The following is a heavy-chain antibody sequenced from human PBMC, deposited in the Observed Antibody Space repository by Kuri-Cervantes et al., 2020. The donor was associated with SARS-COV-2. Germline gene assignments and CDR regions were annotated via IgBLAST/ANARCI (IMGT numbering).Heavy chain of an antibody. D-gene: IGHD2-2*02. V-gene: IGHV3-9*01. CDR1: GFTFDDYA. CDR3: AKDIDTASVVVPAAINFDY. J-gene: IGHJ4*02. Sequence: GGSLRLSCAASGFTFDDYAMHWVRQAPGKGLEWVSGISWNSGSIGYADSVKGRFTISRDNAKNSLYLQMNSLRAEDTALYYCAKDIDTASVVVPAAINFDYWGRGTLVTVSS. CDR2: ISWNSGSI.